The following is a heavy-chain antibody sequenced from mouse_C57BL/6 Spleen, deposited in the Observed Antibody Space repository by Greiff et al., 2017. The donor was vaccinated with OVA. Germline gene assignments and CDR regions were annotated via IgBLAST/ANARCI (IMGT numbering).Heavy chain of an antibody. J-gene: IGHJ3*01. CDR2: ISYDGSN. CDR3: AREDDYDRFAY. V-gene: IGHV3-6*01. Sequence: ESGPGLVKPSQSLSLTCSVTGYSITSGYYWNWIRQFPGNKLEWMGYISYDGSNNYNPSLKNRISITRDTSKNQFFLKLNSVTTEDTATYYCAREDDYDRFAYWGQGTLVTVSA. CDR1: GYSITSGYY. D-gene: IGHD2-4*01.